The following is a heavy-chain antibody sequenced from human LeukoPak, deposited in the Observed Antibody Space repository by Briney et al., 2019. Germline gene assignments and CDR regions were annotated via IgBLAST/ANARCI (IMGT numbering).Heavy chain of an antibody. Sequence: QSGGSLRLSCAASGFTFSSYAMSWVRQAPGKGLEWVSAISGSGGSTYSADSVKGRFTISRDNSKNTLYLQMNSLRAEDTAVYYCAKDRGTTVTHGYFDYWGQGTLVTVSS. D-gene: IGHD4-17*01. J-gene: IGHJ4*02. CDR2: ISGSGGST. V-gene: IGHV3-23*01. CDR3: AKDRGTTVTHGYFDY. CDR1: GFTFSSYA.